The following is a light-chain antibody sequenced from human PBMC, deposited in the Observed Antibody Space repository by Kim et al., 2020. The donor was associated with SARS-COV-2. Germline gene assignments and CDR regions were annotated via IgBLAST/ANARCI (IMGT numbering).Light chain of an antibody. Sequence: EIVLTQSPVTLSLSPGERATLSCRASQTVRNYLAWYQQKRGQPPRLLIYDASNRATGIPARFSGSGSGTDFTLTISSLEPEDFAVYYWQQRSDWPFTFGGGTKVDIK. CDR2: DAS. CDR3: QQRSDWPFT. CDR1: QTVRNY. J-gene: IGKJ4*01. V-gene: IGKV3-11*01.